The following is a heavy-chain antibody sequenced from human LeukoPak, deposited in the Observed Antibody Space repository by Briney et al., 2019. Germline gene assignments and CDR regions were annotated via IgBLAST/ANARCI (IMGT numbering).Heavy chain of an antibody. CDR1: GYTFNTYG. CDR3: ARVPWYYGSGTPKFWGYYGMDV. CDR2: INTHNGNT. Sequence: ASVKVSCKASGYTFNTYGITWVRQAPGQGLEWMGWINTHNGNTNYAQNLQGRVSMTTDTSTTTAYMELRSLRSDDTAVYYCARVPWYYGSGTPKFWGYYGMDVWGQGTTVTVSS. V-gene: IGHV1-18*01. J-gene: IGHJ6*02. D-gene: IGHD3-10*01.